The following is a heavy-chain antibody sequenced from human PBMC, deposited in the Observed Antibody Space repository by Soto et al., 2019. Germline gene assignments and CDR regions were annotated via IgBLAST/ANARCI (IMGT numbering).Heavy chain of an antibody. CDR2: IIPIFGTA. D-gene: IGHD3-3*01. Sequence: QVQLVQSGAEVKKPGSSVKVSCKASGGTFSSYAISWVRQAPGQGLEWMGVIIPIFGTANYAQKFQRRVTITADESTSTAYMELSSLRSKDTAVYYCARGTVLRFSHAFDILGQGTMVTVSS. J-gene: IGHJ3*02. CDR1: GGTFSSYA. V-gene: IGHV1-69*01. CDR3: ARGTVLRFSHAFDI.